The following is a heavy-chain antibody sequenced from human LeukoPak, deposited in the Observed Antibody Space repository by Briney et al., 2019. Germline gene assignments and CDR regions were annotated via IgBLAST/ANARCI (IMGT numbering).Heavy chain of an antibody. CDR1: GYTFTSYG. CDR2: VSAYNGYT. Sequence: ASVKVSCKASGYTFTSYGFTWVRQAPGQGLEWMGWVSAYNGYTSYAQKFQGRVTMTTDSSTSTAYMELRSLRSDDTAVFYCSSSTSIAVSTDYWGQGTLVTVSS. CDR3: SSSTSIAVSTDY. J-gene: IGHJ4*02. D-gene: IGHD6-19*01. V-gene: IGHV1-18*01.